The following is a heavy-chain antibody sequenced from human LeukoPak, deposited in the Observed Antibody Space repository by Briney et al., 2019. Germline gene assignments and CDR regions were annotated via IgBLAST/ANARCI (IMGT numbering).Heavy chain of an antibody. J-gene: IGHJ4*02. CDR2: XSXXNGNX. Sequence: ASVTVSCKASGYTFTXXXXSWVXXAPGXXXXXXXWXSXXNGNXXXXXXXXXXXTXTTDSSSXXXXMELRNLRSDDTAVYFCARDTPGDGYNRGDYWGQGTLVTVSS. V-gene: IGHV1-18*01. CDR1: GYTFTXXX. D-gene: IGHD5-24*01. CDR3: ARDTPGDGYNRGDY.